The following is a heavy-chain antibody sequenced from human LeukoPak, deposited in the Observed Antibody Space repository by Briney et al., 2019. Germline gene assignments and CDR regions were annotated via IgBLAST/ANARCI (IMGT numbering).Heavy chain of an antibody. CDR1: GYTFTSYA. CDR3: ARDAITIFGVVIFWFDP. D-gene: IGHD3-3*01. V-gene: IGHV1-3*01. Sequence: ASVKVSCKASGYTFTSYAMHWVRQAPGQRLEWMGWINAGNGNTKYSQKLQGRVTMTTDTSTSTAYMELRSLRSDDTAVYYCARDAITIFGVVIFWFDPWGQGTLVTVSS. J-gene: IGHJ5*02. CDR2: INAGNGNT.